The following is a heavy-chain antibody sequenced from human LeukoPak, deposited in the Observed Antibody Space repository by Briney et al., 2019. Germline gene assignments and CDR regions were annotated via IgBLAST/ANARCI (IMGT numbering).Heavy chain of an antibody. CDR2: IYTDGTST. Sequence: GGSLRLSCAASGYTFSNYWMHCGRQAPGKGLVWVSRIYTDGTSTSYADSVKGRFTISRDNAKNTLYLQMNSLRAEDTALYYCARGFDSSGEDYWGQGTLVTVSS. J-gene: IGHJ4*02. CDR1: GYTFSNYW. V-gene: IGHV3-74*01. D-gene: IGHD6-19*01. CDR3: ARGFDSSGEDY.